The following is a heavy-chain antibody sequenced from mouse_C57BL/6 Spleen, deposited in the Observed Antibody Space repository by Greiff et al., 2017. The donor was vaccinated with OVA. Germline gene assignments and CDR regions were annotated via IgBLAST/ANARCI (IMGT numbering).Heavy chain of an antibody. CDR3: THWDRYYAMGY. V-gene: IGHV1-5*01. J-gene: IGHJ4*01. D-gene: IGHD4-1*01. CDR2: IYPGNSDT. CDR1: GYTFTSYW. Sequence: VHVKQSGTVLARPGASVKMSCKTSGYTFTSYWMHWVKQRPGQGLEWIGAIYPGNSDTSYNQKFKGKAKLTAVTSASTAYMELSSLTNEDSAVYYCTHWDRYYAMGYWGQGTSVTVSS.